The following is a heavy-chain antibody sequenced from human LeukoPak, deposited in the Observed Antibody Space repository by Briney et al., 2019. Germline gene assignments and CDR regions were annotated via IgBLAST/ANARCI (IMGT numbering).Heavy chain of an antibody. CDR2: INPNSGDT. CDR1: GYTFTGYY. J-gene: IGHJ3*02. D-gene: IGHD2/OR15-2a*01. CDR3: ASLLSQSSSHWGAFDI. V-gene: IGHV1-2*02. Sequence: ASVKVSCKASGYTFTGYYMHWVRQAPGQGLEWMGWINPNSGDTDYAQKFQGRVTMTRDTSMRTGYMELSRLNSDDTAVYWCASLLSQSSSHWGAFDIWGQGTMVTVSS.